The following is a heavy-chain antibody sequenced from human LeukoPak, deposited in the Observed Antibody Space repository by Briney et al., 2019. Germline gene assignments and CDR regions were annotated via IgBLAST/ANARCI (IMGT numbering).Heavy chain of an antibody. CDR2: ILFDGNNK. CDR1: GFTFSTYG. V-gene: IGHV3-30*18. J-gene: IGHJ4*02. Sequence: GRSLRLSCAASGFTFSTYGMHWVRQAPGKGLEWVAVILFDGNNKYYADSVRGRFTISGDDSKNTLYLQMNSLRDEDTAVYYCAKDAEHSSGWYPGNWGQGTLVIVSS. CDR3: AKDAEHSSGWYPGN. D-gene: IGHD6-13*01.